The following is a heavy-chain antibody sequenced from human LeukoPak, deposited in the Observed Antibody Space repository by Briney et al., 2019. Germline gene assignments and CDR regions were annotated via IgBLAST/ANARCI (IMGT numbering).Heavy chain of an antibody. J-gene: IGHJ3*02. Sequence: SETLSLTCTVSGGSISSSNYYWGWIRQPPGKGLEWIGSIYYSGSAYYNPSLKSRVTISVDTSKNQFSLKLSSVTAADTAVYYCARRRVTLGAFGIWGQGTMVTVSS. CDR2: IYYSGSA. D-gene: IGHD2-21*02. V-gene: IGHV4-39*01. CDR1: GGSISSSNYY. CDR3: ARRRVTLGAFGI.